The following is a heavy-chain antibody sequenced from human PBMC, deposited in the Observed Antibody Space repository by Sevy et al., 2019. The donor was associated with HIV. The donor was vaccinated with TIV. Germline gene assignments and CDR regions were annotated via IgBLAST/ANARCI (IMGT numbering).Heavy chain of an antibody. CDR1: GFTFDDYG. J-gene: IGHJ3*02. CDR2: INWNGGST. CDR3: ARSYSSGWYHAFDI. V-gene: IGHV3-20*04. D-gene: IGHD6-19*01. Sequence: GSLRLSCAASGFTFDDYGMNWVRQAPGKGLEWVSGINWNGGSTGYADSVKGRFTISRDNAKNSLYLQMNSLRAEDTALYYCARSYSSGWYHAFDIWGQGTMVTVSS.